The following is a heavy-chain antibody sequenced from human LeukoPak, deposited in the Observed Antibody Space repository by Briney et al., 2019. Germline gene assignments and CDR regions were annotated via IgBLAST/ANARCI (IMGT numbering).Heavy chain of an antibody. CDR3: ARASLGGSCYGY. D-gene: IGHD2-15*01. V-gene: IGHV4-59*01. Sequence: SETLSLTCAVSGVSISGNYWSWIRQSPEKGLEWIGNIFHDGVADYNPSLESRVTILPDTSKNQFSLRLTSVTAADTAVYYCARASLGGSCYGYWGQGTLVTVSS. CDR1: GVSISGNY. J-gene: IGHJ4*02. CDR2: IFHDGVA.